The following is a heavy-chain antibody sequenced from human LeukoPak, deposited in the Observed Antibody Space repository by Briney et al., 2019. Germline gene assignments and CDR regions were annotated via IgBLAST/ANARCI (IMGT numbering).Heavy chain of an antibody. Sequence: NPSETLSLTCTVSGGSISSYYWSWIRQPPGKGLEWIGYIYYSGSTNYNPSLKSRVTISVDTSKNQFSLKLSSVTAADTAMYFCARAPPDNPFDIWGQGTMVTVSS. J-gene: IGHJ3*02. CDR1: GGSISSYY. V-gene: IGHV4-59*01. CDR2: IYYSGST. D-gene: IGHD1-14*01. CDR3: ARAPPDNPFDI.